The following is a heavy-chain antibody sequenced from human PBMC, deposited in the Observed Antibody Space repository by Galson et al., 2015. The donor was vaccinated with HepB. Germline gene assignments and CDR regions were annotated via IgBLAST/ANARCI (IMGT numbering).Heavy chain of an antibody. Sequence: SVKVSCKASGGTFSSYTISWVRRAPGQGLEWMGRIIPILGIANYAQKFQGRVTITADKSTSTAYMELSSLRSEDTAVYYCARGGDSSGYDSSYFDYWGQGTLVTVSS. V-gene: IGHV1-69*02. D-gene: IGHD3-22*01. CDR3: ARGGDSSGYDSSYFDY. J-gene: IGHJ4*02. CDR1: GGTFSSYT. CDR2: IIPILGIA.